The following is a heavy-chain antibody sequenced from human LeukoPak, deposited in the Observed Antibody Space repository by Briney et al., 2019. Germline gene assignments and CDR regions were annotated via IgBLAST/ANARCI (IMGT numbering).Heavy chain of an antibody. CDR2: IKADGTAP. Sequence: GGSLRLSCVASGFTFSIFWMHWVRQVPGKGLVWVARIKADGTAPTYADSVKGRCSTSRDNARNTLYLQMNSLTVEDSAVDYCAIDLGGFGEISDADALDIWGLGTMVTVSS. CDR3: AIDLGGFGEISDADALDI. V-gene: IGHV3-74*01. CDR1: GFTFSIFW. D-gene: IGHD3-10*01. J-gene: IGHJ3*02.